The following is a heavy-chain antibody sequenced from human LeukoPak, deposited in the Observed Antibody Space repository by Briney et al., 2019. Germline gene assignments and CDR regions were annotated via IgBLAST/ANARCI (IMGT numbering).Heavy chain of an antibody. CDR3: ARVLEVDTAFDAFDI. Sequence: ASVKVSCKASGYTFTGYYMHWVRQAPGQGLEWMGWMNPNSGNTGYAQKFQGRVTMTRNTSISTAYMELSSLRSEDTAVYYCARVLEVDTAFDAFDIWGQGTMVTVSS. D-gene: IGHD5-18*01. CDR2: MNPNSGNT. V-gene: IGHV1-8*02. J-gene: IGHJ3*02. CDR1: GYTFTGYY.